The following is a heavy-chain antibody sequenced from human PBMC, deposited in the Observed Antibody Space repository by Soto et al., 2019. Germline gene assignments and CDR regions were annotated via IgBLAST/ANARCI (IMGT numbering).Heavy chain of an antibody. CDR3: ARNQPQRYCSGGTCRPAYGMDV. V-gene: IGHV4-39*01. CDR1: GGSISSDSFY. Sequence: SETLSLTCTVSGGSISSDSFYWAWIRQPPGKGLEWIGIIYYSGDTYYNPSLAGRLTMSVDTSNQFSHTLRSVTAADTALYYCARNQPQRYCSGGTCRPAYGMDVWGQGTTVTVSS. J-gene: IGHJ6*02. D-gene: IGHD2-15*01. CDR2: IYYSGDT.